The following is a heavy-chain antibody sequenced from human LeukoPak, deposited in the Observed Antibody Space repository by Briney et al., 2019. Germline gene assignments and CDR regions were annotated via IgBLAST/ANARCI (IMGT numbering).Heavy chain of an antibody. D-gene: IGHD6-13*01. CDR3: ARDDSIAAAGTWFDY. CDR2: IIPILGIA. J-gene: IGHJ4*02. V-gene: IGHV1-69*04. Sequence: SVKVSCKASGGTFSSYAISWVRQAPGQGLEWMGRIIPILGIANYAQKFQGRVTITADKSTSTAYMELSSLRSDDTAVYYCARDDSIAAAGTWFDYWGQGTLVTVSS. CDR1: GGTFSSYA.